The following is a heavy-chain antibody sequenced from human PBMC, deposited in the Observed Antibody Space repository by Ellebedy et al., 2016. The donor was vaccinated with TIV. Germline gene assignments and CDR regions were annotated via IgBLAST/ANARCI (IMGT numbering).Heavy chain of an antibody. Sequence: GESLKISCAASGFTFSSNWMSWVRQAPGKGLEWVANINQDGSLKYYLDSVKGRFTIYRDNAKNSLYLQMNSLRAEDTAIYYCARYAVGSYYFDYWGQGTLVTVSS. CDR2: INQDGSLK. CDR1: GFTFSSNW. D-gene: IGHD2-2*01. V-gene: IGHV3-7*04. J-gene: IGHJ4*02. CDR3: ARYAVGSYYFDY.